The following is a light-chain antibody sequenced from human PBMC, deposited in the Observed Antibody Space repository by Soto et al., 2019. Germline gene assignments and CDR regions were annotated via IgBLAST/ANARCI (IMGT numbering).Light chain of an antibody. CDR3: QQYGSSSWT. CDR2: GAS. V-gene: IGKV3-20*01. J-gene: IGKJ1*01. CDR1: QSVSSIY. Sequence: EIVLTQSPGTLSLSPGERATLSCRASQSVSSIYLAWYQHKPGQAPRLLIYGASSRATGIPDRFSGSGSGTEFTLTISRLEPGDFAVYYCQQYGSSSWTFGRGTTVEIK.